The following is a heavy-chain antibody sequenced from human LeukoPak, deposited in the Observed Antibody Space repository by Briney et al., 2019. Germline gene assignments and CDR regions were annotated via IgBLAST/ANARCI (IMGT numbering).Heavy chain of an antibody. CDR2: INPDTGDK. V-gene: IGHV1-8*03. Sequence: GASVTVSFTCSGYTFTNYHINWVRQASGQGPEWMTWINPDTGDKGYARKFEDRVTITTDTSISTAYMELSSLSSEDTAVYLCARTTSMTASGYDYWGQGTLVTVSS. D-gene: IGHD2-21*02. CDR3: ARTTSMTASGYDY. J-gene: IGHJ4*02. CDR1: GYTFTNYH.